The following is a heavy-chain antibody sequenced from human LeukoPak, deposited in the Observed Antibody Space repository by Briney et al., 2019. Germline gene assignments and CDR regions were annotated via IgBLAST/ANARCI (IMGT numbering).Heavy chain of an antibody. CDR2: IYYSGST. CDR1: GGSISSYY. D-gene: IGHD2/OR15-2a*01. V-gene: IGHV4-59*01. J-gene: IGHJ5*02. Sequence: PSETLSPTCTVSGGSISSYYWSWIRQPPGKGLEWIGYIYYSGSTNYNPSLKSRVTISVDTSKNQFSLKLSSVTAADTAVYYCAREENLNWFDPWGQGTLVAVSS. CDR3: AREENLNWFDP.